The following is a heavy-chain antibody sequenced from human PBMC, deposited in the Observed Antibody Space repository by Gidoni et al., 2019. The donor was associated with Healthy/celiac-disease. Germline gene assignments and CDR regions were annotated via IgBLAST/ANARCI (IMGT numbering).Heavy chain of an antibody. Sequence: QLQLQESGPGLVKPSETLSLTCTVSGGSISSSSYYWGWLRQPPGKGLEWIGSIYYSGSTYYNPSLKSRVTISVDTSKNQCSLKLSSVTAADTAVYYCARGSSSWPSSDAFDIWGQGTMVTVSS. CDR2: IYYSGST. CDR1: GGSISSSSYY. D-gene: IGHD6-13*01. V-gene: IGHV4-39*01. J-gene: IGHJ3*02. CDR3: ARGSSSWPSSDAFDI.